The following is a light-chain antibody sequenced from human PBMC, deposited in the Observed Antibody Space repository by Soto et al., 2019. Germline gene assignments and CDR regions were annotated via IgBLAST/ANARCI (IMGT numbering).Light chain of an antibody. CDR2: DAS. CDR3: QQYNSGGT. CDR1: QSISSW. V-gene: IGKV1-5*01. Sequence: DIQMTQSPSTLSASVGDRVTITCRASQSISSWLAWYQQKPGKAPKLLIYDASSLESGVPSRFSGSGSGTEFPLTISSLQPDDFATYYFQQYNSGGTVGQGTKLESK. J-gene: IGKJ2*02.